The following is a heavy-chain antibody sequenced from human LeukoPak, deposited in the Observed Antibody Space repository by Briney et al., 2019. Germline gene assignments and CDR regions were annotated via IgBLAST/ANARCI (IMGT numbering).Heavy chain of an antibody. V-gene: IGHV3-7*03. CDR3: ARGGGLVV. D-gene: IGHD3-16*01. CDR1: GFTFSSYW. Sequence: GGSLRLSCAASGFTFSSYWMNWARQAPGKGLEWVASINHNGNVNYYVDSVKGRFTISRDNAKNSLYLQMSNLRAEDTAVYFCARGGGLVVWGQGAAVTVSS. J-gene: IGHJ6*02. CDR2: INHNGNVN.